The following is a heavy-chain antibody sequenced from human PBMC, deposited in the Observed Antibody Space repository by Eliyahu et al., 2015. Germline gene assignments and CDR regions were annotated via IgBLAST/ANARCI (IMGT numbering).Heavy chain of an antibody. D-gene: IGHD3-10*01. CDR3: ARLILWFGESENWFDP. CDR2: IDPSDSYT. J-gene: IGHJ5*02. Sequence: EVQLVQSGAGVKKPGESLRIFCKGSGYSFTSYWISWVRQMPGKGLEWMGRIDPSDSYTNYSPSFQGHVTISADKSISTAYLQWSSLKASDTAMYYCARLILWFGESENWFDPWGQGTLVTVSS. V-gene: IGHV5-10-1*03. CDR1: GYSFTSYW.